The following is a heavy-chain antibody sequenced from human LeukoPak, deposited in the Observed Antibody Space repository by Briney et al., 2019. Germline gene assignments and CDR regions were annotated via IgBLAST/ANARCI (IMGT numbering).Heavy chain of an antibody. D-gene: IGHD5-12*01. J-gene: IGHJ4*02. CDR2: TSSSGSTR. CDR1: GFSFGSYE. CDR3: AKDQGHSGYDMYF. Sequence: PGGSLRLSCAASGFSFGSYEMNWVRQAPGKGLEWVSYTSSSGSTRYYADSVKGRFTISRDNSKNTLYLQMNSLRVEDTAVYYCAKDQGHSGYDMYFWGQGTLVTVSS. V-gene: IGHV3-48*03.